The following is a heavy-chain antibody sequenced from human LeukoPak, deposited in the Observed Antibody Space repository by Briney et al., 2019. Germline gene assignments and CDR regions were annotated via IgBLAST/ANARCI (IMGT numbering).Heavy chain of an antibody. V-gene: IGHV3-23*01. CDR1: GFTFSNHA. J-gene: IGHJ6*04. CDR3: AKGGASSPYTYIDA. Sequence: PGGSLRLSCAASGFTFSNHAMSWVRQAPGKGLEWVSVIGDSGGSTYYADSVKGRFTISRDNSKNTLYLQMNSLRADDTAVYHCAKGGASSPYTYIDAWGKGTTVIVSS. CDR2: IGDSGGST. D-gene: IGHD6-6*01.